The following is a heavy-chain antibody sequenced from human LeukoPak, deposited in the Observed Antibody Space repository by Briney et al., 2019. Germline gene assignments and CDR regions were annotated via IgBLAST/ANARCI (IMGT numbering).Heavy chain of an antibody. Sequence: SETLSLTCAVYGESFSGFYWSWVRQPLGKGLEWIGEINHSGTTNYNPSLKSRVIISVDTSKNQFSLKLSSVTAADTAVYYCARDDYGDYAGWFDPWGQGTLVTVSS. D-gene: IGHD4-17*01. CDR3: ARDDYGDYAGWFDP. V-gene: IGHV4-34*01. CDR2: INHSGTT. J-gene: IGHJ5*02. CDR1: GESFSGFY.